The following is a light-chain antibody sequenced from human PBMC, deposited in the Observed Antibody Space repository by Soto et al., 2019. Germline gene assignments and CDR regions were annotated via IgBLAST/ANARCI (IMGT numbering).Light chain of an antibody. J-gene: IGKJ1*01. CDR1: QSVGNN. V-gene: IGKV3-15*01. CDR2: GAS. Sequence: DTVMTQSPATLSVSPGEIASLSCGASQSVGNNLAWYRQKPGQAPGIIVYGASTRATGVPARFSGSGSGTEFTLIISSLQSEDFAVYYCQQYNSWPRTLGQGTKVDIK. CDR3: QQYNSWPRT.